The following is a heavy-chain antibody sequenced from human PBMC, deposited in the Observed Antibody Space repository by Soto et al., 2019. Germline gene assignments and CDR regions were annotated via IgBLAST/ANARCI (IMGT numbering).Heavy chain of an antibody. CDR3: ARAATVSYHSAY. D-gene: IGHD3-10*01. J-gene: IGHJ4*02. CDR2: IAPHSGRT. V-gene: IGHV1-18*04. CDR1: GYAFTSYG. Sequence: QVQLVQSGPEVKKPGASVRVSCMTSGYAFTSYGVNWVRQVPGQGLEWMGWIAPHSGRTTYLPKFQGRVTITADPSPITAYMELTSLSSDDTGIYFCARAATVSYHSAYWGQGAVVTVSA.